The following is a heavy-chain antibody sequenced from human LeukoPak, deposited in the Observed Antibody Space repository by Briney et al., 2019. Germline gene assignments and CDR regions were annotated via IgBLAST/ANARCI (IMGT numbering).Heavy chain of an antibody. CDR1: GGSISSGGYY. J-gene: IGHJ2*01. Sequence: SETLSLTCTVSGGSISSGGYYWSWIRQPAGKGLEWIGRNYTSGSTNYNPSLKSRVTISVDTSKNQFSLKLSSVTAADTAVYYCARVHSSGYYVDWYFDLWGRGTLVTVSS. D-gene: IGHD3-22*01. CDR2: NYTSGST. CDR3: ARVHSSGYYVDWYFDL. V-gene: IGHV4-61*02.